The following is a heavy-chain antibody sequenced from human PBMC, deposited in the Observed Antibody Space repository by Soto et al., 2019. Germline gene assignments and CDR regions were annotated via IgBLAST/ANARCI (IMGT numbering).Heavy chain of an antibody. CDR1: GFTFSSYW. Sequence: EVQLVESGGGLVQPGGSLRLSCAASGFTFSSYWMHWVRQGPGKGLMWVSRINSDGSIISYADSVKGRFTISRDNTKNTLYLQMNSLTAEDTAVYYCAGGIAGRGAYWGQGTLVTVSS. CDR3: AGGIAGRGAY. V-gene: IGHV3-74*01. J-gene: IGHJ4*02. CDR2: INSDGSII. D-gene: IGHD6-13*01.